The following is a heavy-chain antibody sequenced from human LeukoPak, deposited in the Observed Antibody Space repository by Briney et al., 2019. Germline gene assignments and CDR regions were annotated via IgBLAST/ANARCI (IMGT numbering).Heavy chain of an antibody. V-gene: IGHV3-7*03. J-gene: IGHJ4*02. D-gene: IGHD3-22*01. Sequence: SLRLSCAASGFTFSSYWMSWVRQAQGKGLEWVANIKQDGSEKYYVDSVKGRFTISRDNAKNSLYLQMNSLRAEDTAVYYCARVFSYYDSSGPFDYWGQGTLVTVSS. CDR2: IKQDGSEK. CDR1: GFTFSSYW. CDR3: ARVFSYYDSSGPFDY.